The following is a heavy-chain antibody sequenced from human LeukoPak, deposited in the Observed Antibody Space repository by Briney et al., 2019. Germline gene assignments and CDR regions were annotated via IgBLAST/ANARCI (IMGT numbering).Heavy chain of an antibody. V-gene: IGHV3-7*01. CDR3: VRDKGARSGAIYYDAFDV. CDR1: GFTFNTYW. Sequence: PGGSLRLSCAASGFTFNTYWMIWVRQAPGKGLEWVANIDQGGGLRYYVDSLKGRFTISRDNAKNSMYLQMNSLRAEDTAVYYCVRDKGARSGAIYYDAFDVWGQGTKVTVSS. CDR2: IDQGGGLR. D-gene: IGHD1-26*01. J-gene: IGHJ3*01.